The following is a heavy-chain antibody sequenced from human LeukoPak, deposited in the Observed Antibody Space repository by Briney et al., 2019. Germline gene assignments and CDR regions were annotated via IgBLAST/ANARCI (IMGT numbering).Heavy chain of an antibody. CDR2: INTDGSGT. CDR3: ARDGLAAARDY. D-gene: IGHD6-13*01. V-gene: IGHV3-74*01. Sequence: PGGSLRLSRAASGFTFSRYWMHWVRQAPGKGLVWVSRINTDGSGTSYADSVKGRFTISRDNAKNTLYLQMNSLRAEDTAVYYCARDGLAAARDYWGQGTLVTVSS. CDR1: GFTFSRYW. J-gene: IGHJ4*02.